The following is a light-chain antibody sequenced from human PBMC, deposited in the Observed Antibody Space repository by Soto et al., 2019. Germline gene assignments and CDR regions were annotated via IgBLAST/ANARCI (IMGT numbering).Light chain of an antibody. CDR3: QQYGSSQWT. J-gene: IGKJ1*01. V-gene: IGKV3-20*01. Sequence: LTQSPCTRSLYPWERATLSCRASQSVSYSYLAWYQQRPGQAPRLLIHGASSRATGIPDRFRGSGSGTDFTLTISRLEPEDLAIYYCQQYGSSQWTFGQGTKVHIK. CDR2: GAS. CDR1: QSVSYSY.